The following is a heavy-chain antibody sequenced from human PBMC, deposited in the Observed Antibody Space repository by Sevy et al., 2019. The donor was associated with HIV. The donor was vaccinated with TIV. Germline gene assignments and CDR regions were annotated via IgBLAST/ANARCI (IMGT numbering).Heavy chain of an antibody. J-gene: IGHJ4*02. D-gene: IGHD4-4*01. CDR1: GFTFSSYV. CDR3: VRPRGGATITTGFFDY. CDR2: INSNGGNT. Sequence: GGSLRLSCVASGFTFSSYVMHWVRQAPGKGLEYVSAINSNGGNTDYANSVKGRFIISRDNSKNTLYLQMGSLRADDMAVYYCVRPRGGATITTGFFDYWGQGALVTVSS. V-gene: IGHV3-64*01.